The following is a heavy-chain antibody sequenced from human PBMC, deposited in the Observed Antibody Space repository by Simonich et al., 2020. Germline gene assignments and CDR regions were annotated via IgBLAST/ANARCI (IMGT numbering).Heavy chain of an antibody. V-gene: IGHV3-30*07. D-gene: IGHD6-6*01. J-gene: IGHJ4*02. CDR3: ARDLGSSYYFDY. CDR2: ISYDGSNK. Sequence: GGGVVQPGRSLRLSCAASGFTFSSYAMHWVRQAPGQGLEWVADISYDGSNKYYADSVKGRFTIARDNSKNTLYLQMNSLRAEDTAVYYCARDLGSSYYFDYWGQGTLVTVSS. CDR1: GFTFSSYA.